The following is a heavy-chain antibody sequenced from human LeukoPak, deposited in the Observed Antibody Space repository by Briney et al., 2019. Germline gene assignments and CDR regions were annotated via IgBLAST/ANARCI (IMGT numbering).Heavy chain of an antibody. J-gene: IGHJ4*02. CDR1: GFTFSDYY. CDR2: ISSSSSTI. Sequence: PGGSLRLSCAASGFTFSDYYMSWIRQAPGKGLEWVSYISSSSSTIYYADSVKGRFTISRDNAKNSLYLQMNSLRAEDTAVYYCARRVTRDGYNHFDYWGQGTLVTVSS. V-gene: IGHV3-11*04. CDR3: ARRVTRDGYNHFDY. D-gene: IGHD5-24*01.